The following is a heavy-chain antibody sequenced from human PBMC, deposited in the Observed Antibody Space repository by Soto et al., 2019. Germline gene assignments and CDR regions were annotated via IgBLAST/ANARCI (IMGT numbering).Heavy chain of an antibody. CDR3: ATHDSDFWSGFRNWFDP. CDR2: IHHSGVT. D-gene: IGHD3-3*01. J-gene: IGHJ5*02. V-gene: IGHV4-39*01. CDR1: GGPISNANYY. Sequence: SETLSLTCTVSGGPISNANYYWGWIRQPPGKGLEWIGSIHHSGVTHYNPSLRSRLTISLDTSRNNFSLQVTSVTAADTALYYCATHDSDFWSGFRNWFDPWGQGTLVTVSS.